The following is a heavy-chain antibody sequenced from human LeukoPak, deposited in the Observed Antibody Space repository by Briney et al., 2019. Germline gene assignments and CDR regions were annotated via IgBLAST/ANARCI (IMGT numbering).Heavy chain of an antibody. CDR1: GYTFTSYY. V-gene: IGHV1-46*01. CDR3: VRDLESYYDSSGYLDY. J-gene: IGHJ4*02. Sequence: ASVKVSCKASGYTFTSYYMHWVRQAPGQGLEWMGIINPSGGSTSYAQKFQGRVTMTRDTSTSTVYMELSSLRSEDTAVYYCVRDLESYYDSSGYLDYWGQGTLVTVSS. D-gene: IGHD3-22*01. CDR2: INPSGGST.